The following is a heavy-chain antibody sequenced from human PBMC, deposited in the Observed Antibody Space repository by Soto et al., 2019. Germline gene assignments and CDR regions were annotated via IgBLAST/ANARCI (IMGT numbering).Heavy chain of an antibody. Sequence: EVQLLESGGGLVQPGGSLRLSCAASGFTFSSYAMSWVRQAPGKGLEWVSAISGSGGSTYYADSVKGRFTISRDNYKNTLYLQMNSLRAEDTAVYYCARDERPFGVVMTNKWFDPWGQGTLVNFSS. V-gene: IGHV3-23*01. CDR2: ISGSGGST. CDR1: GFTFSSYA. CDR3: ARDERPFGVVMTNKWFDP. D-gene: IGHD3-3*01. J-gene: IGHJ5*02.